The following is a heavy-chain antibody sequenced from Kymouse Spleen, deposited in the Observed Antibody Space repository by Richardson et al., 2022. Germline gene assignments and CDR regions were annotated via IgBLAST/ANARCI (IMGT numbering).Heavy chain of an antibody. CDR3: ARTAYSSSSYYFDY. J-gene: IGHJ4*02. Sequence: QVQLQQWGAGLLKPSETLSLTCAVYGGSFSGYYWSWIRQPPGKGLEWIGEINHSGSTNYNPSLKSRVTISVDTSKNQFSLKLSSVTAADTAVYYCARTAYSSSSYYFDYWGQGTLVTVSS. CDR1: GGSFSGYY. CDR2: INHSGST. V-gene: IGHV4-34*01. D-gene: IGHD6-6*01.